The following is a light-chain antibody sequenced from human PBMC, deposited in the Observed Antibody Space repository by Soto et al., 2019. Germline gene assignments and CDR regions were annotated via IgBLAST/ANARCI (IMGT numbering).Light chain of an antibody. J-gene: IGKJ4*01. CDR3: QQYGSSPPALT. CDR1: QSVSSSY. V-gene: IGKV3D-20*01. Sequence: EIVLTRSPATLSLSPGETATLSCGASQSVSSSYLAWYQQKPGLAPRLLIYDASSRATGIPDRFSGSGSGTDFTLTISRLEPEDFAVYYCQQYGSSPPALTFGGGTKVEIK. CDR2: DAS.